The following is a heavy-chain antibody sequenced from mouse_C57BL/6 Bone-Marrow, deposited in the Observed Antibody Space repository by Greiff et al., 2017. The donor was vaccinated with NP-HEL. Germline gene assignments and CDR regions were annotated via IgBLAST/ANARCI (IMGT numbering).Heavy chain of an antibody. D-gene: IGHD1-1*01. V-gene: IGHV1-85*01. Sequence: VKVVESGPELVKPGASVKLSCKASGYTFTSYDINWVKQRPGQGLEWIGWIYPRDGSTKYNEKFKGKATLTVDTSSSTAYMELHSLTSEDSAVYFCARRRPYGSSDFDYWGQGTTLTVSS. CDR2: IYPRDGST. J-gene: IGHJ2*01. CDR3: ARRRPYGSSDFDY. CDR1: GYTFTSYD.